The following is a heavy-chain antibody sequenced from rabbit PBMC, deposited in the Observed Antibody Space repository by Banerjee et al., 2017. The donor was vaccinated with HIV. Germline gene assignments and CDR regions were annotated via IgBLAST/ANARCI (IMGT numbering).Heavy chain of an antibody. CDR2: IGTGSGGST. V-gene: IGHV1S40*01. CDR1: GFDFSSYW. J-gene: IGHJ4*01. Sequence: QSLEESGGDLVKPGASLTLTCTASGFDFSSYWMCWVRQAPGKGLEWIGCIGTGSGGSTWYASWAKGRFTISKTSSTTVTLQMTSLTAADTATYFCARGTGYTNYDYYFSLWGQGTLVTVS. D-gene: IGHD7-1*01. CDR3: ARGTGYTNYDYYFSL.